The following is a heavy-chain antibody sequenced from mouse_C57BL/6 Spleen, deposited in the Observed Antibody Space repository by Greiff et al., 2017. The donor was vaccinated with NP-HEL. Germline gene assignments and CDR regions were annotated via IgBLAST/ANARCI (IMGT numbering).Heavy chain of an antibody. J-gene: IGHJ2*01. CDR3: ARQEDYYGSSYFDY. CDR2: ISSGGSYT. CDR1: GFTFSSYG. Sequence: EVQLQESGGDLVKPGGSLKLSCAASGFTFSSYGMSWVRQTPDKRLEWVATISSGGSYTYYPDSVKGRFTISRDNAKNTLYLQMSSLKSEDTAMYYCARQEDYYGSSYFDYWGQGTTLTVSS. V-gene: IGHV5-6*01. D-gene: IGHD1-1*01.